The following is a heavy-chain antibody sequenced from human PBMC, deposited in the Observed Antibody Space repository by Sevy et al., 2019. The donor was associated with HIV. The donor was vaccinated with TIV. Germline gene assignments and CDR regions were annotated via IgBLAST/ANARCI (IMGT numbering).Heavy chain of an antibody. V-gene: IGHV3-66*01. J-gene: IGHJ4*02. CDR2: MYSVGST. CDR1: GFTFSTYW. CDR3: ARGKSGYGYGLDY. D-gene: IGHD5-18*01. Sequence: GESLKISCAASGFTFSTYWMSWVRQAPGRGLEWVSVMYSVGSTYHADSVKGRFTISRDNSKNTLYLQMNSLRVEDTAVYYCARGKSGYGYGLDYWGQGTLVTVSS.